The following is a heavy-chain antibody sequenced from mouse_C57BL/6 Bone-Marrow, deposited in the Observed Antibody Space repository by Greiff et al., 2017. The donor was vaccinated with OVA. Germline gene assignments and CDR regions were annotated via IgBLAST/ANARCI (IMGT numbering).Heavy chain of an antibody. CDR3: ARRGAQATHFAY. CDR2: IYPGSGNT. J-gene: IGHJ2*01. CDR1: GYTFTDYY. V-gene: IGHV1-76*01. Sequence: QVQLQQPGAELVRPGASVKLSCKASGYTFTDYYINWVKQRPGQGLEWIARIYPGSGNTYYNEKFKGKATLTAEKYSSTAYMQLSSLTSEDSAVYFCARRGAQATHFAYWGQGTTLTVSS. D-gene: IGHD3-2*02.